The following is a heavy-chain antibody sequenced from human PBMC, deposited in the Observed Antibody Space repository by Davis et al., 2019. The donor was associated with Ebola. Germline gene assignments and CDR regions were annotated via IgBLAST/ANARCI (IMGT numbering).Heavy chain of an antibody. Sequence: AASVKVSCKASGYTFSNHGISWVRQAPGQGLEWVGWTSADNGNTHSAQKFQGRVTITADKSTSTAYMELSSLRSEDTAVYYCARDHSSAYYYYGMDVWGQGTTVTVSS. D-gene: IGHD6-19*01. V-gene: IGHV1-18*01. CDR1: GYTFSNHG. CDR2: TSADNGNT. CDR3: ARDHSSAYYYYGMDV. J-gene: IGHJ6*02.